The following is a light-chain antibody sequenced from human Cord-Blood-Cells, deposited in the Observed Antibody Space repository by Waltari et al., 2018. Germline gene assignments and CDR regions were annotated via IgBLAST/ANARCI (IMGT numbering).Light chain of an antibody. CDR3: QQYGSSPLT. CDR1: QSVSSSY. V-gene: IGKV3-20*01. CDR2: GAS. Sequence: EIVWTQSPGTLSLSPGERATLSCRASQSVSSSYLAWYQQKPGQAPRLLLYGASSRATVIPDRFSGSGSGTDFPVTISRLEPEDFAVYYCQQYGSSPLTFGGGTKVEIK. J-gene: IGKJ4*01.